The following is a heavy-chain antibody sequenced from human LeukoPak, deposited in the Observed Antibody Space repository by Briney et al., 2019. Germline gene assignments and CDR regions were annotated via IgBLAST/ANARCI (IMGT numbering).Heavy chain of an antibody. CDR1: GGSVNTGGYY. Sequence: KPSQTLSLACSVSGGSVNTGGYYWSWIRQPPGKGLEWIGYIFYTGSTFYNPSLKSRLSISLDTSKNQFSLNLTSVTAADTAVYYCAREALEVVPAAVRYLDLWGRGTLVTVSS. CDR3: AREALEVVPAAVRYLDL. CDR2: IFYTGST. D-gene: IGHD2-2*01. V-gene: IGHV4-31*03. J-gene: IGHJ2*01.